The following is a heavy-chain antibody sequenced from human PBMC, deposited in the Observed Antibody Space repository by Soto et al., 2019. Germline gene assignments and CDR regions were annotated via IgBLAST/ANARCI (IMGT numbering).Heavy chain of an antibody. D-gene: IGHD1-26*01. CDR2: ITRNSGRN. V-gene: IGHV3-9*01. J-gene: IGHJ4*02. CDR3: AKDKQGGTYFTGFDS. CDR1: GFNFDGHA. Sequence: GGSLRLSCAASGFNFDGHAMHWVRQAPGKGLEWVSGITRNSGRNDYADSVRGRFIISRDDAKDSLYLQMNSLRTDDTAFYYCAKDKQGGTYFTGFDSWGQGTKVTVYS.